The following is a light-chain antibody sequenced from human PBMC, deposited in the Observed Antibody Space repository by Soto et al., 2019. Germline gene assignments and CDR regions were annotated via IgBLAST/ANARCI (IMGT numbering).Light chain of an antibody. J-gene: IGLJ3*02. Sequence: QDVVTQEPSFSVSPGRTVTLTCGLSSGSVSTSYYPSWYQQTPGQAPRTLIYSTNTRSSGVPDRFSGSILGNKAALTITGAQADDESDYYCVLYMGSGICVFGVGTKVTVL. V-gene: IGLV8-61*01. CDR1: SGSVSTSYY. CDR3: VLYMGSGICV. CDR2: STN.